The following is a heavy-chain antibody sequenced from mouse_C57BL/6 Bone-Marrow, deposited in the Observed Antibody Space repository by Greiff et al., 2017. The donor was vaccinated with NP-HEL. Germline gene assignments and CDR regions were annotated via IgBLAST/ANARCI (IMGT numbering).Heavy chain of an antibody. CDR1: FYTFTIYC. CDR2: IHPSDSDT. V-gene: IGHV1-74*01. Sequence: QVQPHPPGSALFTPFASFNFSFNSSFYTFTIYCIHFFNHIPVQGLEWIGRIHPSDSDTNYNQKFKGKATLTVDKSSSTAYMQLSSLTSEDSAVYYCAMGISGWYWGQGTTLTVSS. J-gene: IGHJ2*01. D-gene: IGHD3-2*02. CDR3: AMGISGWY.